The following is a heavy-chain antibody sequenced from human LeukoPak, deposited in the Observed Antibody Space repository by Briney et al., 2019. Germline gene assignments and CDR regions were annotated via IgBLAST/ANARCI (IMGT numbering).Heavy chain of an antibody. Sequence: GGSLRLSCAASGFTFSSYSMNWVRQAPGKGLEWVSSISSSSSYIYYAGSVKGRFTISRDNAKNSLYLQMNGLRAEDTAVYYCARVTTTYFDYWGQGTLVTVSS. J-gene: IGHJ4*02. CDR3: ARVTTTYFDY. D-gene: IGHD3-22*01. CDR2: ISSSSSYI. CDR1: GFTFSSYS. V-gene: IGHV3-21*01.